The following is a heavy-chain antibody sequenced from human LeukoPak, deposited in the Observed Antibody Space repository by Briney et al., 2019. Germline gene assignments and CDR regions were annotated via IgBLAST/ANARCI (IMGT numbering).Heavy chain of an antibody. J-gene: IGHJ4*02. V-gene: IGHV4-34*01. CDR3: ARGVWRITMVRGVIIKVHYFDY. D-gene: IGHD3-10*01. CDR1: GGSFSGYY. CDR2: IKHSGIS. Sequence: SETLSLTCAVYGGSFSGYYWSWIRQPPGKGLEWIGEIKHSGISNYNPSLKSRVTISLDTSKNQFSLKLSSVTAADTAVYYCARGVWRITMVRGVIIKVHYFDYWGQGTLVTVSS.